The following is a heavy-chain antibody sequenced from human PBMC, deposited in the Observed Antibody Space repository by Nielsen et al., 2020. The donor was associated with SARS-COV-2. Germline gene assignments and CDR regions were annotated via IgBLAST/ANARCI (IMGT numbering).Heavy chain of an antibody. CDR2: ITSNGGRT. CDR3: VKNYGGYSAGWYFDY. J-gene: IGHJ4*02. D-gene: IGHD5-18*01. Sequence: GSSLNISCSASGVTFSAFAMHWVRQAPGKGLEYVSGITSNGGRTYYADSVKGRCTISRDNSKSTLYLQMSSLRAEDTAVYHCVKNYGGYSAGWYFDYWGQGILVAVSS. V-gene: IGHV3-64D*08. CDR1: GVTFSAFA.